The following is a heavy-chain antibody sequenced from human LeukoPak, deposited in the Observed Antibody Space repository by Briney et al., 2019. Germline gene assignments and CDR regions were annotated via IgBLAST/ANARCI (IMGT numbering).Heavy chain of an antibody. J-gene: IGHJ4*02. Sequence: GGSLRLSCAASGFTFSSYWMHWVRQAPGKGLVWVSRINSDESITTYADSVKGRFTISRDNAKNTLYLQMNSLRAEDTAVYYCAGDGTVTNFDYWGQGTLVTVSS. CDR3: AGDGTVTNFDY. V-gene: IGHV3-74*01. D-gene: IGHD4-17*01. CDR1: GFTFSSYW. CDR2: INSDESIT.